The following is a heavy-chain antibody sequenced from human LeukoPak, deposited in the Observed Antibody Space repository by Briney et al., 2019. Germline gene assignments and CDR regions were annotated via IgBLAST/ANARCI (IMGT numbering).Heavy chain of an antibody. CDR3: ASMPIAIHYYMDV. CDR1: GGSISTNY. Sequence: SETLSLTCTVSGGSISTNYWSWIRQPAGKGLEWIGYIYYSGSTNYNPSLKSRVTISVDTSKNQFSLKLSSVTAADTAVYYCASMPIAIHYYMDVWGKGTTVTVSS. J-gene: IGHJ6*03. D-gene: IGHD2-21*01. CDR2: IYYSGST. V-gene: IGHV4-59*01.